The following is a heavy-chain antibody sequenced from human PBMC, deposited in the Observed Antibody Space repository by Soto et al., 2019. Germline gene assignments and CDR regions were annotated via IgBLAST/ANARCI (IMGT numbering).Heavy chain of an antibody. CDR2: ISYDGSNK. Sequence: GGSLRLSCAASGFTFSSYGMHWVRQAPGKGLEWVAVISYDGSNKYYADSVKGRFTISRDNSKNTLYLQMNSLRAEDTAVYYCAKDRVLEWLLDYYYYYGMDGWGQGTTVTVSS. CDR3: AKDRVLEWLLDYYYYYGMDG. CDR1: GFTFSSYG. D-gene: IGHD3-3*01. V-gene: IGHV3-30*18. J-gene: IGHJ6*02.